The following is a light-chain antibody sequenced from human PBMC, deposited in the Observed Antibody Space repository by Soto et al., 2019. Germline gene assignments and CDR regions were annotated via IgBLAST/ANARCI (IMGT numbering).Light chain of an antibody. CDR2: DAT. V-gene: IGKV1-33*01. CDR3: QQYDNLPIT. J-gene: IGKJ5*01. Sequence: IQMTQSPSTLSASVGDTVTVTCRGGQTMISGLACYQQKPAEAPKLLIYDATNLETGVPSRSSGSGAGTDFTFTISSLQPEDIATYYCQQYDNLPITFGQGTRLEIK. CDR1: QTMISG.